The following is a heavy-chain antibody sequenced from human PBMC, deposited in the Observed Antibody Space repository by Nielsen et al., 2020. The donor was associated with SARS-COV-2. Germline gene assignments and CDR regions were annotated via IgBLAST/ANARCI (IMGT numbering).Heavy chain of an antibody. Sequence: WIRQPPGKGLVWVSRINSDGSSTSYADSVKGRFAISRDNAKNTLYLQMNSLRAEDRAVYYCARGPSTVTTYFYYYYGMDVWGQGTTVTVSS. D-gene: IGHD4-17*01. CDR2: INSDGSST. J-gene: IGHJ6*02. V-gene: IGHV3-74*01. CDR3: ARGPSTVTTYFYYYYGMDV.